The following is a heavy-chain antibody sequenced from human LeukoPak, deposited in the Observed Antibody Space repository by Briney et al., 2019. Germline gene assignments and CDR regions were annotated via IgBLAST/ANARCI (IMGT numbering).Heavy chain of an antibody. J-gene: IGHJ4*02. CDR1: GFTFDDYA. CDR2: ISWNSGSI. D-gene: IGHD1-26*01. V-gene: IGHV3-9*01. CDR3: AKSPDIQVGATANFDY. Sequence: PGGSLRLSCAASGFTFDDYAMHWVRQAPGKGLEWVSGISWNSGSIGYADSVKGRFTISRDNAKNSLYLQMNSLRAEDTALYYCAKSPDIQVGATANFDYWGQGTLVTVSS.